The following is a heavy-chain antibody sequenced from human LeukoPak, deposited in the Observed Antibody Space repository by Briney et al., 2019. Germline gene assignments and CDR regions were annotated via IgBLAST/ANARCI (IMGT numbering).Heavy chain of an antibody. CDR1: GFTFSTYW. D-gene: IGHD3-22*01. Sequence: PGGSLRLSCAASGFTFSTYWMGWVRQAPGKGLEWVAKIKPDGSEKDHVDSVKGRFTISRDNAKNSLYLQMNSLRAEDTAVYYCARGSRALNYYDSSGYTGNYMDVWGKGTTVTVSS. V-gene: IGHV3-7*01. CDR2: IKPDGSEK. J-gene: IGHJ6*03. CDR3: ARGSRALNYYDSSGYTGNYMDV.